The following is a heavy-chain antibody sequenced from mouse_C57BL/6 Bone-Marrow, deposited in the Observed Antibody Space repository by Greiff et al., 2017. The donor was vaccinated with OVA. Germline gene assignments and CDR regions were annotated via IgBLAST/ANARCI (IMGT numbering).Heavy chain of an antibody. CDR3: ARTGTGY. CDR2: IDPSDSYT. D-gene: IGHD4-1*01. J-gene: IGHJ2*01. V-gene: IGHV1-50*01. CDR1: GYTFTSYW. Sequence: QVQLQQPGAELVKPGASVKLSCKASGYTFTSYWMQWVKQRPGQGLEWIGEIDPSDSYTNYNQKFKGKATLTVDTSSSPAYMQLSSLTSEDSAVYYCARTGTGYWGQGTTLTVSS.